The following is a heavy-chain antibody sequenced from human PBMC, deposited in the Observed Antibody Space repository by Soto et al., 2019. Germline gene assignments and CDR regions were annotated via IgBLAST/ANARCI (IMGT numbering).Heavy chain of an antibody. CDR2: FNPDNQNT. J-gene: IGHJ4*02. Sequence: ASVKVSCKVSCYRFTTYGINWVRQAPGQGLEWVGWFNPDNQNTDYAQKFQDRVSLTTDSSTNTAYMELRDLRSDDTAVYYCARVRFGDPFDFWGQGSLVTVSS. CDR1: CYRFTTYG. CDR3: ARVRFGDPFDF. D-gene: IGHD3-16*01. V-gene: IGHV1-18*01.